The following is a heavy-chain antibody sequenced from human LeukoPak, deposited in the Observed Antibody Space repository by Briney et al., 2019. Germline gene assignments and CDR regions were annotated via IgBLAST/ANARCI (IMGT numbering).Heavy chain of an antibody. CDR2: IYYSGST. J-gene: IGHJ3*02. V-gene: IGHV4-59*01. CDR1: GGSISSYY. CDR3: ARARCSSTSCLHDAFVI. Sequence: PSETLSLTCTVSGGSISSYYWSWIRQPPGKGLEWIGYIYYSGSTNYNPSLKSRVTISVDTSKNQFSLKLSSVTAADTAVYYCARARCSSTSCLHDAFVIWGQGTMVTVSS. D-gene: IGHD2-2*01.